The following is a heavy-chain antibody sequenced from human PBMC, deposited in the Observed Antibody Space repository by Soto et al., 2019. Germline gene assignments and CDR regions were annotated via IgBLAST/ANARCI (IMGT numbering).Heavy chain of an antibody. J-gene: IGHJ5*02. Sequence: QTLSLACAISGDSVSSNSAAWNWIRQSPSRGLEWLGRTYYRSKWYNDYAVSVKSRVTINPDTSKNQFSLQLNSVTPEDTAVYYCARGPSIAVAGTRNWFDPWGQGTLVTVSS. D-gene: IGHD6-19*01. CDR1: GDSVSSNSAA. V-gene: IGHV6-1*01. CDR3: ARGPSIAVAGTRNWFDP. CDR2: TYYRSKWYN.